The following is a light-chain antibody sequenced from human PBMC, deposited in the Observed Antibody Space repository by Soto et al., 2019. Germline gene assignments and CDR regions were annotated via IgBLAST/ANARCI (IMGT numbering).Light chain of an antibody. Sequence: DIQMTQSPSTLSASVGDRVTITCRASQSISSWLAWYQQKPGKAPKLLIYDASSLESGVPSRFSCSGSGTEFTLTISSLQPDDFATYYCQQYNSYSYTFGQGTKLEI. CDR3: QQYNSYSYT. V-gene: IGKV1-5*01. J-gene: IGKJ2*01. CDR2: DAS. CDR1: QSISSW.